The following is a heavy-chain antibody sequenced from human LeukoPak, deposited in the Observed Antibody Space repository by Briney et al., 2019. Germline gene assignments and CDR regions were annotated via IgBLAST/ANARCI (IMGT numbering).Heavy chain of an antibody. D-gene: IGHD3-22*01. CDR3: AKSTGDYYDSSALGY. Sequence: GGSLRLSCAASGFTFSSFAMSWGREAPGHGLEWVSASSGSGGSTYYADSVKGRFTISRDNSKNTLYLQMNSLRAEDTAVYYCAKSTGDYYDSSALGYWGQGTLVTVSS. J-gene: IGHJ4*02. V-gene: IGHV3-23*01. CDR2: SSGSGGST. CDR1: GFTFSSFA.